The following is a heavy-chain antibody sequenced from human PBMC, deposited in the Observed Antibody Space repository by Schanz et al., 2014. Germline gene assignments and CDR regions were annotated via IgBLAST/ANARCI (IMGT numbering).Heavy chain of an antibody. Sequence: QVQLVQSGAEVMKPGSSVKVSCKASGGTFSSYTINWVRQAPGQGLEWMGRIIPILGITNVAQTFQGRVTITADKSTSTAYMELSSLRSEDTAVYYCARGLGDERWLDLNEAFDIWGQGTMVTVSA. V-gene: IGHV1-69*02. CDR3: ARGLGDERWLDLNEAFDI. CDR1: GGTFSSYT. D-gene: IGHD6-19*01. J-gene: IGHJ3*02. CDR2: IIPILGIT.